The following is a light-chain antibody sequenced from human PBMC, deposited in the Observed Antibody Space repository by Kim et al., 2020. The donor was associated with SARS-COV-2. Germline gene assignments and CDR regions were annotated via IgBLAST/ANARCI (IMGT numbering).Light chain of an antibody. Sequence: EIVMTQSPATLSVSPGERATLSCRASQSVSGNLAWYQQKPGQAPRLLIYGASTRATGIPARFSGSGSGTEFTLTISSLQSEDFAVYYCHQYKDWPRAFGQGTKVDIK. V-gene: IGKV3-15*01. CDR3: HQYKDWPRA. CDR1: QSVSGN. CDR2: GAS. J-gene: IGKJ1*01.